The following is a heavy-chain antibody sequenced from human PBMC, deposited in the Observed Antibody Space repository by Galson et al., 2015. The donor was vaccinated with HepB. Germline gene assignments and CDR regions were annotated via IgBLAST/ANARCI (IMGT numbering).Heavy chain of an antibody. CDR2: IKSKTDGETT. V-gene: IGHV3-15*01. CDR3: TTDMMFQLLFFY. Sequence: SLRLSCAASGFMFNSAWMSWVRQAPGKGLEWVGRIKSKTDGETTDYAAPVKGRFTISRDDSKETLYLQMNNLKVEDAGIYFCTTDMMFQLLFFYWGQGTLVTVSS. J-gene: IGHJ4*02. D-gene: IGHD2-2*01. CDR1: GFMFNSAW.